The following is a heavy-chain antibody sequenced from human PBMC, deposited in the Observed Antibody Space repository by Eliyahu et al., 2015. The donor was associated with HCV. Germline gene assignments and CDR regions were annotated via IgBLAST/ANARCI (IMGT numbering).Heavy chain of an antibody. J-gene: IGHJ4*02. V-gene: IGHV4-61*01. CDR2: IYYSGST. CDR1: GXSVSXGSYY. Sequence: QVQLQESGPGLVKPSETLSLTCTVSGXSVSXGSYYWSWIRQPPGKGLEWIGYIYYSGSTNYNPSLKSRVTISVDTSKNQFSLKLSSVTAADTAVYYCARDPLGGLYSSPLWGQGTLVTVSS. D-gene: IGHD6-13*01. CDR3: ARDPLGGLYSSPL.